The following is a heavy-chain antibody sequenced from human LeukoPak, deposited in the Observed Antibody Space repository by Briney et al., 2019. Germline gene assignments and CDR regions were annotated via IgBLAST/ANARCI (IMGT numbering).Heavy chain of an antibody. CDR3: AKDYRSRHGYYDILTGYYYYGMDV. Sequence: GGSLRLSCAASGFTFSSYGMHWVRQAPGKGLEWVAVISYDGSNKYYADSVEGRFTISRDNSKNTLYLQMNSLRAEDTAVYYCAKDYRSRHGYYDILTGYYYYGMDVWGKGTTVTVSS. V-gene: IGHV3-30*18. CDR2: ISYDGSNK. J-gene: IGHJ6*04. CDR1: GFTFSSYG. D-gene: IGHD3-9*01.